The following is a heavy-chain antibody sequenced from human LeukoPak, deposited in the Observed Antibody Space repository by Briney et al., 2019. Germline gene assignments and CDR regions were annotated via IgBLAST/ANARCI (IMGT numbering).Heavy chain of an antibody. V-gene: IGHV3-30-3*01. CDR1: GFTFSSYA. CDR2: ISYDGSNK. CDR3: ARDPSSSWYGPPAYYFDY. J-gene: IGHJ4*02. Sequence: PGRSLRLSCAASGFTFSSYAMHWVRQAPGKGLEWVAVISYDGSNKYYADSVKGRFTISRDNSKNTLYLQMNSLRAEDTAVYYCARDPSSSWYGPPAYYFDYWGQGTLVTVSS. D-gene: IGHD6-13*01.